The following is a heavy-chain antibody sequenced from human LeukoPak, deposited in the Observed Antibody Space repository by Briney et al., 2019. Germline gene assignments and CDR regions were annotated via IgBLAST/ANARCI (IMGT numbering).Heavy chain of an antibody. D-gene: IGHD3-10*01. J-gene: IGHJ4*02. V-gene: IGHV3-23*01. CDR3: ATYGSGANYRRAFDY. Sequence: GGSLRLSCAVSGFTFSDYCMNWVRQAPGKGLEWVSGITSSGGTTYYADSVKGRLTISRDNSKSTLYLEMNSLKVEDTAVYYCATYGSGANYRRAFDYWGQGTLVTVSS. CDR2: ITSSGGTT. CDR1: GFTFSDYC.